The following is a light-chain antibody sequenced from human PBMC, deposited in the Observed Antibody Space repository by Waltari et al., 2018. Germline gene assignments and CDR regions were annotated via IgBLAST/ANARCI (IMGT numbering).Light chain of an antibody. V-gene: IGKV3-11*01. CDR2: DAS. CDR1: QTVSTY. Sequence: IVLTQSPATLSLSPGERATLSCRASQTVSTYLAWFQQKPGQAPSLLIYDASNRAPGIPARFSGSGSGTDFSLTISSLEPEDFAVYYCLQRSLWPWTFGQGTKVEVK. J-gene: IGKJ1*01. CDR3: LQRSLWPWT.